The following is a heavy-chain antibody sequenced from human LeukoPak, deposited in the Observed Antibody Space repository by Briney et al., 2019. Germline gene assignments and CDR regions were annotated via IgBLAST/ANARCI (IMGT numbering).Heavy chain of an antibody. V-gene: IGHV3-23*01. CDR1: GFTFSSFD. Sequence: GGSLRLPCAASGFTFSSFDLHCVRHAPGKALEWVSIISRSGGSKYYTDSVKGRFTISRDNSKSTLYLQRNSLRAEDTAVYYCANPSTGTLDYWGQGTLVTVSS. CDR3: ANPSTGTLDY. D-gene: IGHD3-9*01. J-gene: IGHJ4*02. CDR2: ISRSGGSK.